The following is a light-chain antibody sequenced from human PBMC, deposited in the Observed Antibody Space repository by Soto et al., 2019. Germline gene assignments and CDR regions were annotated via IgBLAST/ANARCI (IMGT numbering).Light chain of an antibody. CDR1: QSVSSN. J-gene: IGKJ2*01. V-gene: IGKV3-15*01. Sequence: EIVMTQSPATLSVSPGERATLSCRASQSVSSNLAWFQQKPGQAPRLLIYGASTRATGIAARFSGSGSGTEFTLTISSLQSEDFAVYYCHQCHNWYTFGQGTKLEIK. CDR2: GAS. CDR3: HQCHNWYT.